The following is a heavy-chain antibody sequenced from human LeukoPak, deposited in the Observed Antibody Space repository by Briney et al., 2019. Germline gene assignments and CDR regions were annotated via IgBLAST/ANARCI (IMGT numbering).Heavy chain of an antibody. CDR3: ARGAVPAAIYNWFDP. D-gene: IGHD2-2*01. V-gene: IGHV1-69*13. Sequence: GASVKVSCKASGGTFTSYAISWVRQAPGQGLEWMGGIIPVFGTANYAQKFQGRVTITADESTSTAYMELSSLRSDDTAVYYCARGAVPAAIYNWFDPWGQGTLVTVSS. CDR1: GGTFTSYA. J-gene: IGHJ5*02. CDR2: IIPVFGTA.